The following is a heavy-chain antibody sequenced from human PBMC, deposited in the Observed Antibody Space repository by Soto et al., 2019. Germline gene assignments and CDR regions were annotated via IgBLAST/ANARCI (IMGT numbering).Heavy chain of an antibody. V-gene: IGHV5-10-1*01. CDR3: ARLASMYSSSSAVDY. J-gene: IGHJ4*02. Sequence: GESLKISCKGSGYSFTSYWISWVRQMPGKGLEWMGRIDPSDSYTNYSPSFQGHVTISADKSISTAYLQWSSLKASDTAMYYCARLASMYSSSSAVDYWGQGTLVTVSS. D-gene: IGHD6-6*01. CDR2: IDPSDSYT. CDR1: GYSFTSYW.